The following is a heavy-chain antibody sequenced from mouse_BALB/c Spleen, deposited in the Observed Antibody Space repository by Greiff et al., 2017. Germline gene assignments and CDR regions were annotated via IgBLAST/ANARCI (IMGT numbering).Heavy chain of an antibody. D-gene: IGHD2-1*01. CDR2: ISSGGSYT. CDR3: ARHGNYYAMDY. J-gene: IGHJ4*01. V-gene: IGHV5-6*02. CDR1: GFTFSSYG. Sequence: DVKLVESGGDLVKPGGSLKLSCAASGFTFSSYGMSWVRQTPDKRLEWVATISSGGSYTYYPDSVKGRFTISRDNAKNTLYLQMSSLKSEDTAMYYCARHGNYYAMDYWGQGTSVTVSS.